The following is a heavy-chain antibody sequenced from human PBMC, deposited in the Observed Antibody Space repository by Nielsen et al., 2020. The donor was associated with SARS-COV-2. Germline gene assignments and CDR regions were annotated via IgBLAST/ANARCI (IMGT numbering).Heavy chain of an antibody. J-gene: IGHJ2*01. V-gene: IGHV3-7*03. Sequence: GESLKISCAASGFTFSSYWMSWVRQAPGKGLEWVANIKQDGSEKYYVDSVKGRFTISRDNAKNSLYLQMNSLRAEDTAVYYCARVKGMIKYCSSTSCYTSAWYFDLWGRGTLVTVSS. CDR2: IKQDGSEK. D-gene: IGHD2-2*02. CDR3: ARVKGMIKYCSSTSCYTSAWYFDL. CDR1: GFTFSSYW.